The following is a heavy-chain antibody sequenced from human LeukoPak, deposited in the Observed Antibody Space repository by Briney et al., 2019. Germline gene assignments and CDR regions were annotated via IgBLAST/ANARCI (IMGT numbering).Heavy chain of an antibody. J-gene: IGHJ4*02. V-gene: IGHV4-59*01. CDR3: ARGISWATY. CDR2: IYYSGST. CDR1: GGSIINNY. D-gene: IGHD6-13*01. Sequence: SETLSLTCTVSGGSIINNYWSWIRQPPGKGPEWIGYIYYSGSTDYNPSLKSRVTISVDTSKNQFSLKLTSVTAADTAVYYCARGISWATYWGQGTLVTVSS.